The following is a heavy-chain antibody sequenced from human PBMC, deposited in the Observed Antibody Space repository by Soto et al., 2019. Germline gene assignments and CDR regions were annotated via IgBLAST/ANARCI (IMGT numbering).Heavy chain of an antibody. V-gene: IGHV4-30-4*01. CDR3: SRSLALGDCSSTSCIDS. CDR1: GGSISSIDYY. CDR2: IYYRGNT. J-gene: IGHJ4*02. Sequence: SETLSLTCTVSGGSISSIDYYWSWLRQPPGQGLEWIGFIYYRGNTYYNPSLKRRITISADTSKSRFALKLESVTAADTAIYYCSRSLALGDCSSTSCIDSWGQGIMVTVSS. D-gene: IGHD2-2*01.